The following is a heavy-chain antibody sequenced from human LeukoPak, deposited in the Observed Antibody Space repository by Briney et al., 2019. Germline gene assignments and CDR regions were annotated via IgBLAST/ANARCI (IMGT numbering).Heavy chain of an antibody. CDR1: GVTLSSHS. V-gene: IGHV3-21*01. CDR3: ARDLYDSGAYSSPIGL. D-gene: IGHD3-22*01. Sequence: PGGSLRLSCAAYGVTLSSHSMNWDRQAPGKGLQRVSSISSSSSYIHSPDSVKGRFTISRNNAKNSLYMTMNSLRAEDAAVYYCARDLYDSGAYSSPIGLWGKGSLVSVSS. CDR2: ISSSSSYI. J-gene: IGHJ4*02.